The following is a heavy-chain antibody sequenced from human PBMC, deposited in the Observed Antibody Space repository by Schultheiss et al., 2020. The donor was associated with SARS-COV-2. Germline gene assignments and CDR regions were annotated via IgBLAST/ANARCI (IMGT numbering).Heavy chain of an antibody. CDR1: GFTFSSYD. CDR2: ISGSGGST. CDR3: AKVKASSGYYVDY. Sequence: GGSLRLSCAASGFTFSSYDMHWVRQAPGKGLEWVSAISGSGGSTYYADSVKGRFTISRDNSKNTLYLQMNSLRAEDTAVYYCAKVKASSGYYVDYWGQGTLVTVSS. J-gene: IGHJ4*02. D-gene: IGHD3-22*01. V-gene: IGHV3-23*01.